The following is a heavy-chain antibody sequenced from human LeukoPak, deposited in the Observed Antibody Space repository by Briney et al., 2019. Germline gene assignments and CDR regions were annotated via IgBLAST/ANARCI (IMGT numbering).Heavy chain of an antibody. D-gene: IGHD1-14*01. CDR1: GFTFTSHW. V-gene: IGHV3-7*01. CDR2: IKQDGSEK. J-gene: IGHJ4*02. Sequence: GGSLRLSCAASGFTFTSHWMSWFRQAPGKGLEWVANIKQDGSEKYYVDSMKGRFTISRDNAKNSLHLQMNSLRAEDTAVYLCARLSVGKIDYWGQGTLVTVSS. CDR3: ARLSVGKIDY.